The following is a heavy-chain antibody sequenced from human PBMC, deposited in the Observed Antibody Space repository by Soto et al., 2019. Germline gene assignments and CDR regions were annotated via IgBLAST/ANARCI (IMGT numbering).Heavy chain of an antibody. CDR1: GFTFSSYS. J-gene: IGHJ4*02. CDR2: ISSSSSYI. Sequence: PGGSLILSCAASGFTFSSYSMNWVRQAPGKGLEWVSSISSSSSYIYYADSVKGRFTISRDNAKNSLYLQMNSLRAEDTAVYYCARDLYSSSARYFDYWGQGTLVTVSS. CDR3: ARDLYSSSARYFDY. D-gene: IGHD6-6*01. V-gene: IGHV3-21*01.